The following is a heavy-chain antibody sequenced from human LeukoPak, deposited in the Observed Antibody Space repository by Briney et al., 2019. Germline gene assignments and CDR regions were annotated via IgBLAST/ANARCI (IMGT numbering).Heavy chain of an antibody. J-gene: IGHJ4*02. Sequence: SETLSLTCTVSGGSFSSSSYYWGWIRQPPGKGLEWVGSINYRGSNYHNSSLKSRVTISVDTSKNQCSLKLSSVTAADTAMYYCARYSSGWFRAFDSWGQGNLVTVSS. CDR1: GGSFSSSSYY. CDR2: INYRGSN. D-gene: IGHD6-19*01. CDR3: ARYSSGWFRAFDS. V-gene: IGHV4-39*07.